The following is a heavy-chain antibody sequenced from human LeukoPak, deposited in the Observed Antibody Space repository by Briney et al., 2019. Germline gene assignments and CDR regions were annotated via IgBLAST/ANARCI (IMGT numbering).Heavy chain of an antibody. V-gene: IGHV1-69*13. CDR1: GGTFSMYG. D-gene: IGHD3-22*01. CDR2: IIPLFGTA. J-gene: IGHJ4*02. CDR3: AREWDYHSNGYYFYY. Sequence: SVKVSCKASGGTFSMYGISWVRQAPGQGLQWMGGIIPLFGTANYAQNFQGRVTITADESTSTAFMELSSLRSEDTAVYYCAREWDYHSNGYYFYYWGQGTLVTVSS.